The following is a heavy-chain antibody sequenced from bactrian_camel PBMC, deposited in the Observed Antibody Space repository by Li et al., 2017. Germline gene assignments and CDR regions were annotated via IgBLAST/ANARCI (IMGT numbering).Heavy chain of an antibody. Sequence: DVQLVESGGGSVQAGGSLRLSCAASGFTFSSYDMSWVRQAPGKGLEWVSTISNSGGSTYYADSVKGRFTISQDKAEKTVYLKMDNLKPEDTAVYYCAADWGEFYNKYKVQCRRDLNWGQGTQVTVS. J-gene: IGHJ4*01. CDR1: GFTFSSYD. D-gene: IGHD5*01. V-gene: IGHV3S40*01. CDR2: ISNSGGST. CDR3: AADWGEFYNKYKVQCRRDLN.